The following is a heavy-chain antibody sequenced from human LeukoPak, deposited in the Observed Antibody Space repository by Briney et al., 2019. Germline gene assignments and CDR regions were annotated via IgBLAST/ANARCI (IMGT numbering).Heavy chain of an antibody. CDR2: ISGSGGTT. Sequence: GGSLRLSCAASGFTFSSYAMSWVRQAPGKGLEWVSLISGSGGTTYYADSVKGRFTISRDNSKNTLYLQMNSLRAEDTAVYYCAKNLQYCSGGSCRPLGLEYWGQGTLVTVSS. V-gene: IGHV3-23*01. CDR3: AKNLQYCSGGSCRPLGLEY. CDR1: GFTFSSYA. D-gene: IGHD2-15*01. J-gene: IGHJ4*02.